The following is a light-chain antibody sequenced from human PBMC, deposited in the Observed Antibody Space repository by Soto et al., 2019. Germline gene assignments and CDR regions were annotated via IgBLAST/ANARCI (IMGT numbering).Light chain of an antibody. Sequence: QSVLTQPPSVSGAPGQRVTISCTGAGSNIGAGYDVHWYQQLPGTAPKLLIYGNINRPSGVPDRFSGSKSGTSASLAITGLQAEDEGEYYCQSYDSSLTGAPVFAGGTKLTVL. CDR2: GNI. CDR1: GSNIGAGYD. V-gene: IGLV1-40*01. CDR3: QSYDSSLTGAPV. J-gene: IGLJ3*02.